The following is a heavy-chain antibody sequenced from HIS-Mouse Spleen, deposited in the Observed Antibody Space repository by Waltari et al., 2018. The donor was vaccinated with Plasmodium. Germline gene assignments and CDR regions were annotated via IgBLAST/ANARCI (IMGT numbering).Heavy chain of an antibody. CDR1: GSTFSSYW. D-gene: IGHD3-10*01. CDR3: ARALGGTGDY. Sequence: EVQLVESGGGLVQPGGSLRLSCAASGSTFSSYWMSWVRQAPGKGLEWVANIKQEGSEKYYVDSVKGRFTISRDNAKNSLYLQMNSLRAEDTAVYYCARALGGTGDYWGQGTLVTVSS. V-gene: IGHV3-7*01. CDR2: IKQEGSEK. J-gene: IGHJ4*02.